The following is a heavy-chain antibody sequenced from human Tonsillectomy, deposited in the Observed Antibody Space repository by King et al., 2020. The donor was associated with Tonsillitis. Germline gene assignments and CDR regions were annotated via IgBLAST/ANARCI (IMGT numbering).Heavy chain of an antibody. CDR1: EFIFSTCT. Sequence: VQLVESGGGLVKPGGSLRLSCASSEFIFSTCTMNWVRQAPGKGLEWVSSIGSSGGYINYADSLKGRFTITRDNAENSLYLQMNSLRAEDTAVYYCARVKKYYYDSSGYPLDTFDIWGQGTMVTVSS. V-gene: IGHV3-21*01. CDR3: ARVKKYYYDSSGYPLDTFDI. CDR2: IGSSGGYI. D-gene: IGHD3-22*01. J-gene: IGHJ3*02.